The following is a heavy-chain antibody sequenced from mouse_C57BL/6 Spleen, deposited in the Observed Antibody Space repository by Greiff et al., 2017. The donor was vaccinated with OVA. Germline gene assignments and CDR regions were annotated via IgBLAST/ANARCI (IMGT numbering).Heavy chain of an antibody. CDR1: GFTFTDYY. J-gene: IGHJ4*01. CDR2: IRNKANGYTT. Sequence: EVKLMESGGGLVQPGGSLSLSCAASGFTFTDYYMSWVRQPPGKALEWLGFIRNKANGYTTEYSASVKGRFTISRDNSQSILYLQMNALRAEDSATYYCARSPPPTTGVATYYYAMDYWGQGTSVTVSS. CDR3: ARSPPPTTGVATYYYAMDY. D-gene: IGHD1-1*01. V-gene: IGHV7-3*01.